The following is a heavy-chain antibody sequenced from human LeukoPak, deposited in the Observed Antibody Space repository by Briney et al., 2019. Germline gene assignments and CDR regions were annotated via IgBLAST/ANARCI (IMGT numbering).Heavy chain of an antibody. V-gene: IGHV1-18*01. Sequence: ASVKVSCKASGYTFTSYGISWVRQAPGQGLEWMGWISGYNDNTNYAQKVQGGVTMTTDTSTSTAYMELRSLRSDDTAVYYCARVGYCSGGSCSMDVWGKGTTVTVSS. CDR2: ISGYNDNT. CDR3: ARVGYCSGGSCSMDV. CDR1: GYTFTSYG. J-gene: IGHJ6*03. D-gene: IGHD2-15*01.